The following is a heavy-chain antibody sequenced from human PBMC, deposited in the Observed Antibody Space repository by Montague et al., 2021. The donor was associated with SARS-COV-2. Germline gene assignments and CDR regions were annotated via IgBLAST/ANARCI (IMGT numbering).Heavy chain of an antibody. Sequence: SLRLSCAASGFTFSSYEMNWVRQAPGKGLEWVSYISSSGGTMFYAECVKGRFSISRDNDKNSLYLQMNSLRVEDTAVYYCARGGGRDAFDIWGQGTMVTVSS. CDR3: ARGGGRDAFDI. V-gene: IGHV3-48*03. CDR2: ISSSGGTM. D-gene: IGHD6-25*01. J-gene: IGHJ3*02. CDR1: GFTFSSYE.